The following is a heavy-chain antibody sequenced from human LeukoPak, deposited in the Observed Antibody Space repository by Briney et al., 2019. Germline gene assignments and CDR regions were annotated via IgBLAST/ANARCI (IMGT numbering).Heavy chain of an antibody. CDR2: IYWDDDK. CDR3: AHRRSLREFDY. V-gene: IGHV2-5*02. Sequence: WLALIYWDDDKRYSPYLKSRLTITKDTSKNQVVLTMTNMDPVDTATYYCAHRRSLREFDYWGHGTLVTVSS. J-gene: IGHJ4*01.